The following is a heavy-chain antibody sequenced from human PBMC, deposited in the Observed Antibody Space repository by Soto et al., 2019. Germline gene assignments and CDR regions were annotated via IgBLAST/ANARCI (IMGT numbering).Heavy chain of an antibody. CDR3: ASGIRGVGAAGAVAWFDP. Sequence: QAQLQQWGAGLLKPSETLSLTCAVSDGSFSGYYWSWIRQPPGKGLEWIGEINHVGNTNYNPSLKSRVTISVDPSKKQFSLNLSSVTAADTAVYYCASGIRGVGAAGAVAWFDPWGQGTLVTVS. J-gene: IGHJ5*02. CDR2: INHVGNT. D-gene: IGHD6-13*01. CDR1: DGSFSGYY. V-gene: IGHV4-34*01.